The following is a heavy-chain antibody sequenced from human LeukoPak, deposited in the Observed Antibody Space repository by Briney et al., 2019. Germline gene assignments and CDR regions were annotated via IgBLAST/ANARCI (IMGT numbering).Heavy chain of an antibody. J-gene: IGHJ3*02. CDR2: IYYSGST. CDR1: GGSISSYY. V-gene: IGHV4-59*01. Sequence: SETLSLTCTVSGGSISSYYWSWIRQPPGKGLEWIGYIYYSGSTNYNPSLKSRVTISVDTSKNQFSLKLSSATAADTAVYYCARXFXXXXXXXXFDXXXXGXMVTV. CDR3: ARXFXXXXXXXXFDX.